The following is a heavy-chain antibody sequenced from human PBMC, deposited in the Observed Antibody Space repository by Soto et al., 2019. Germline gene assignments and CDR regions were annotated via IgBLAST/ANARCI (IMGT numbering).Heavy chain of an antibody. J-gene: IGHJ4*02. Sequence: PGGSLRLSCAASGFTFDDYAMHWVRQAPGKGLEWVSGISWNSGSIGYADSVKGRFTISRDNAKNSLYLQMNSLRAEDTALYYCAKDLRAASLFPLFDYWGQGTLGTVSS. CDR1: GFTFDDYA. CDR3: AKDLRAASLFPLFDY. CDR2: ISWNSGSI. V-gene: IGHV3-9*01. D-gene: IGHD2-15*01.